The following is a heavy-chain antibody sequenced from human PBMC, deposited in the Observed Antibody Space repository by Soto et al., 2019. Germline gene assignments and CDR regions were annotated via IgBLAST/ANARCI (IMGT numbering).Heavy chain of an antibody. CDR3: ATGGGFFRVDTAMATYFDY. J-gene: IGHJ4*02. CDR1: GYTLTELS. CDR2: FDPEDGET. V-gene: IGHV1-24*01. Sequence: EASVKVSCKVSGYTLTELSMHWVRQAPGKGLEWMGGFDPEDGETIYAQKFQGRVTMTEDTSTDTAYMELSSLRSEDTAVYFCATGGGFFRVDTAMATYFDYWGQGTLVPVSS. D-gene: IGHD5-18*01.